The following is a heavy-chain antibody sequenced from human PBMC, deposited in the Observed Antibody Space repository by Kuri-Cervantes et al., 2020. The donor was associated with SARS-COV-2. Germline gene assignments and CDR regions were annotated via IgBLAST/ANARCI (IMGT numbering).Heavy chain of an antibody. Sequence: SETLSLTCTVSGGSISSSSYYWGWIRRPPGKGLEWIGSIYYSGSTNYNPSLKSRVTISVDTSKNQFSLKLSSVTAADTAVYYCARGTTVGGAFDIWGQGTMVTVSS. V-gene: IGHV4-39*07. CDR3: ARGTTVGGAFDI. D-gene: IGHD4-23*01. CDR2: IYYSGST. J-gene: IGHJ3*02. CDR1: GGSISSSSYY.